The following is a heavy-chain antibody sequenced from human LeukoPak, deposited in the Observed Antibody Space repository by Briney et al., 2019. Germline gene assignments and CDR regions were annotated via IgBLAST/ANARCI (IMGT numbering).Heavy chain of an antibody. V-gene: IGHV1-2*02. D-gene: IGHD6-13*01. J-gene: IGHJ5*02. Sequence: GSSVKVSCKASGGTFSSYAISWVRQAPGQGLEWMGWINPNSSGTNYAQKFQGRVTMTRDTSISTAYMELSRLRSDDTAVYYCARDRRIAAAGTRWFDPWGQGTLVTVSS. CDR3: ARDRRIAAAGTRWFDP. CDR2: INPNSSGT. CDR1: GGTFSSYA.